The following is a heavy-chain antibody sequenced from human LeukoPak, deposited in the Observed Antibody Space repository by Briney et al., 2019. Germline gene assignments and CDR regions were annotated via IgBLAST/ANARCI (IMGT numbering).Heavy chain of an antibody. Sequence: GRSLRLSCAASGFTFDDYAMHWVRQAPGKGLEWVSGISWNSGSIGYADSVKGRFTISRDNAKNSLYLQMNSLRAEGTALYYCAKESYYYDSSGYYYFDYWGQGTLVTVSS. CDR1: GFTFDDYA. V-gene: IGHV3-9*01. D-gene: IGHD3-22*01. J-gene: IGHJ4*02. CDR2: ISWNSGSI. CDR3: AKESYYYDSSGYYYFDY.